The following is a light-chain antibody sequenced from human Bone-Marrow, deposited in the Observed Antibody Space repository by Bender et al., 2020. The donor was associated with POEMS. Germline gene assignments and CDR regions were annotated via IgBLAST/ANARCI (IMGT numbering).Light chain of an antibody. CDR2: VDS. CDR1: SSDVGSYNL. V-gene: IGLV2-14*02. J-gene: IGLJ3*02. CDR3: ISYTSSSTLV. Sequence: QSALTQPASVSGSPGQSITISCTGTSSDVGSYNLVSWYQQHPGKAPKLMIYVDSKRPSGVSNRFSGSKSGNTASLTISGLQAEDEADYFCISYTSSSTLVFGGGTKLTVL.